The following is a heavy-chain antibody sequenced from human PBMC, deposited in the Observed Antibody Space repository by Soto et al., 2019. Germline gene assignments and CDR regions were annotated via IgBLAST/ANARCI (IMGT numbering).Heavy chain of an antibody. Sequence: LSLPYTVSWGTSIDRGYSWSWIRQPPGKGLEWIGYIYHSGSTYYNPSLKSRVTISVDRSKNQFSLKLSSVTAADTAVYYCARGPPYHWCQGTLVTV. CDR3: ARGPPYH. V-gene: IGHV4-30-2*01. D-gene: IGHD3-16*01. CDR1: WGTSIDRGYS. J-gene: IGHJ4*02. CDR2: IYHSGST.